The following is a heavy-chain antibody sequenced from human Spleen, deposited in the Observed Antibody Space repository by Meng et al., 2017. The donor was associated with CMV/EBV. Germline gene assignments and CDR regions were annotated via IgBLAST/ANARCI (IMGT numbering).Heavy chain of an antibody. Sequence: SETLSLTCAVYGGSFSGYYWSWIRQPPGKGLEWIGEINHSGSTNYKPSLKSRVTISVDTSKNQFSLKLSSVTAADTAVYYCAIFELGYCSSTSCYTGGWFDPWGQGTLVTVSS. V-gene: IGHV4-34*01. CDR1: GGSFSGYY. CDR3: AIFELGYCSSTSCYTGGWFDP. J-gene: IGHJ5*02. CDR2: INHSGST. D-gene: IGHD2-2*02.